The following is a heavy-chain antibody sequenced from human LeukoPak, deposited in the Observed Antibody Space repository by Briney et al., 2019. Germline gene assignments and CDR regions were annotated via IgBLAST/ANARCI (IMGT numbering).Heavy chain of an antibody. CDR3: ARPLLPRNDYAFDI. J-gene: IGHJ3*02. CDR1: GYTFTSDD. D-gene: IGHD1-1*01. V-gene: IGHV1-8*01. CDR2: MNPNSGNT. Sequence: ASVNVSCKASGYTFTSDDINWVRQATGQGLERMGWMNPNSGNTGYAQKFQGRVTMTRNTSISTAYMELSSLRSEDTAVYYCARPLLPRNDYAFDIWGQGTMVTVSS.